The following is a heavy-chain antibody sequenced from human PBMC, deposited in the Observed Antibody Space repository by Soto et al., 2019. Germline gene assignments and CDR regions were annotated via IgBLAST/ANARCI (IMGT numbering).Heavy chain of an antibody. CDR2: PYSGGAT. CDR1: GFTFSSNY. Sequence: EVQVVESGGSLVQPGGSLRLSCAASGFTFSSNYMTWVRQAPGRGLEWLSVPYSGGATDYADSVKGRFTTYRDDSKNTVYLQMNSLKAEDTAVYYCASLRLDWSYAFEYWGQGTRVTVSS. J-gene: IGHJ4*02. V-gene: IGHV3-66*01. D-gene: IGHD2-8*02. CDR3: ASLRLDWSYAFEY.